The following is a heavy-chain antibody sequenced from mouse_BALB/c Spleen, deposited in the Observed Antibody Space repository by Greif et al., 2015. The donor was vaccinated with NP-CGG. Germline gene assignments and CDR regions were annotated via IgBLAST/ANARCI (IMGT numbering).Heavy chain of an antibody. CDR1: GFSLTSYG. Sequence: VQRVESGPGLVAPSQSLSITCTVSGFSLTSYGVHWVRQPPGKGLEWLGVIWAGGSTNYNSALMSRLSISIDNSKSQVFLKMNRLQTDDSAMYCCVRACGMPFFDYWGQGTTLTVSS. V-gene: IGHV2-9*02. J-gene: IGHJ2*01. CDR3: VRACGMPFFDY. D-gene: IGHD1-1*01. CDR2: IWAGGST.